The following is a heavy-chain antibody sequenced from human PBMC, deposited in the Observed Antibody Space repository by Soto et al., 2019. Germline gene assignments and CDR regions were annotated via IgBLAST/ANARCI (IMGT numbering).Heavy chain of an antibody. CDR2: ISGSGGST. V-gene: IGHV3-23*01. CDR1: GFTFSSYA. Sequence: LRLSCAASGFTFSSYAMSWVRQAPGKGLEWVSAISGSGGSTYYADSVKGRFTISRDNSKNTLYLQMNSLRAEDTAVYYCAKGRPITMIVVVITPFDYWGQGTLVTVSS. J-gene: IGHJ4*02. D-gene: IGHD3-22*01. CDR3: AKGRPITMIVVVITPFDY.